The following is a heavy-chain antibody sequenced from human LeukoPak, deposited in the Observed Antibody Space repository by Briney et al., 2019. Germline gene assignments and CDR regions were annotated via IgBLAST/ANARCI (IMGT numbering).Heavy chain of an antibody. CDR2: ISGGSRTI. Sequence: GGSLRLSCAASGFTFSDYYMNWIRQAPGKGLEWVSSISGGSRTINYADSVKGRFTTSRDNAKNSLCLQVNSLRAEDTAVYYCARAGQSDYWGQGTLVTVSS. J-gene: IGHJ4*02. V-gene: IGHV3-11*01. CDR3: ARAGQSDY. CDR1: GFTFSDYY.